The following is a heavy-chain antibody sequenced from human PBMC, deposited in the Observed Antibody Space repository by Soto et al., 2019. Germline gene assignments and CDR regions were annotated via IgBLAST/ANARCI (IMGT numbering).Heavy chain of an antibody. CDR2: ISAYNGNT. V-gene: IGHV1-18*01. J-gene: IGHJ4*02. D-gene: IGHD3-10*01. CDR1: GYTFTSYG. CDR3: ARVLGFGEDPGSLPHDY. Sequence: QVQLVQSGAEVKKPVASVKVSCKASGYTFTSYGISWVRQAPGQGLEWMGWISAYNGNTNYAQKLQGRVTMTTDTSTSTAYMELRSLRSDDTAVYYCARVLGFGEDPGSLPHDYWGQGTLVTVSS.